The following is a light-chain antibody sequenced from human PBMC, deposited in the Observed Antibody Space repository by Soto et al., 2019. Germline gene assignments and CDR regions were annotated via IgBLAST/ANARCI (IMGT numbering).Light chain of an antibody. CDR1: RSLSSN. Sequence: EIVMTQSPATLSVSPGERATLSCRASRSLSSNLAWYQQKPGQAPRLLIYGASTRATGIPARFSGSGSGTEFTLTISSLQSEDFAVYYCQQYNNWPLYTFGPGTKLEIK. CDR3: QQYNNWPLYT. J-gene: IGKJ2*01. V-gene: IGKV3-15*01. CDR2: GAS.